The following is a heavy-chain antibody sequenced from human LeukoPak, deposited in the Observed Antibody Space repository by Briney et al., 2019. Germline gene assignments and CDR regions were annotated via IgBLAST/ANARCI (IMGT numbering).Heavy chain of an antibody. CDR2: INPSGGST. Sequence: ASVKVSCKASGYTFTSYYMHWVRQAPGQGLEWMGIINPSGGSTSYAQKFQGRVTMTRDMSTSTVYMELSSLRSEDTAVYYCARDQSHSSAGNSNFDYWGQGALVTVSS. CDR3: ARDQSHSSAGNSNFDY. CDR1: GYTFTSYY. V-gene: IGHV1-46*01. D-gene: IGHD4-23*01. J-gene: IGHJ4*02.